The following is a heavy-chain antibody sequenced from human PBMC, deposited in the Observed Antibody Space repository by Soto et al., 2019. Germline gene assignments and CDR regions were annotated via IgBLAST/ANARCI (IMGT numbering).Heavy chain of an antibody. D-gene: IGHD6-13*01. CDR2: IYWDDDK. J-gene: IGHJ5*02. CDR1: GFSLSTSGVG. Sequence: VAGPTLVNPTQTLTLTCTFSGFSLSTSGVGVGWIRQPPGKALEWLALIYWDDDKRYSPSLKSRLTITKDTSKNQVVLTMTKMDPADTATYYCAHRRETPWSDNSNWNNWFDPWGQGTLVTVSS. CDR3: AHRRETPWSDNSNWNNWFDP. V-gene: IGHV2-5*02.